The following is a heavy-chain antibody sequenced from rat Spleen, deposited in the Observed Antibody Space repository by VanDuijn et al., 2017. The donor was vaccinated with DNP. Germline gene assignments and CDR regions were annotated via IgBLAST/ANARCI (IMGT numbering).Heavy chain of an antibody. J-gene: IGHJ3*01. V-gene: IGHV5S10*01. CDR1: GFTFSDAD. Sequence: EVQLVESGGGLVQPGRSLKLSCAASGFTFSDADMAWVRQAPKRGLEWVATIIYDGSRTYYRDSVKGRFTISRDNADHTLYLQMDSLRSEDTATYYWVTSPGPNWFAHWGQGTLVTVSS. CDR2: IIYDGSRT. D-gene: IGHD1-4*01. CDR3: VTSPGPNWFAH.